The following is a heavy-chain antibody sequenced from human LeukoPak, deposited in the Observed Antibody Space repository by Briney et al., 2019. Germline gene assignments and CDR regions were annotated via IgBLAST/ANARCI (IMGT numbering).Heavy chain of an antibody. V-gene: IGHV1-69*04. Sequence: PVKVSCKASGGTFSSYAISWVRQAPGQGLEWMGRIIPILGIANYAQKFQGRVTITADKSTSTAYMELSSLRSEDTAVYYCARVRYSSGWAQTQFYYYYYGMDVWGQGTTVTVSS. D-gene: IGHD6-19*01. J-gene: IGHJ6*02. CDR2: IIPILGIA. CDR1: GGTFSSYA. CDR3: ARVRYSSGWAQTQFYYYYYGMDV.